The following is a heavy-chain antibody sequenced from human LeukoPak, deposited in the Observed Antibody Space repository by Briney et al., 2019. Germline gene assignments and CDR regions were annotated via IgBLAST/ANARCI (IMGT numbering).Heavy chain of an antibody. CDR2: ILGSGRSA. V-gene: IGHV3-23*01. CDR1: GFTFNNYA. J-gene: IGHJ4*02. D-gene: IGHD3-9*01. CDR3: SKWGDYDVLTGYYDSDF. Sequence: GASLRLSCAASGFTFNNYAMSWVRQAPGKGLEWVSAILGSGRSAYYAASVKGRFTISRDNSKNSLFLQMNSLRVEDTALYYCSKWGDYDVLTGYYDSDFWGQGTLVTVSA.